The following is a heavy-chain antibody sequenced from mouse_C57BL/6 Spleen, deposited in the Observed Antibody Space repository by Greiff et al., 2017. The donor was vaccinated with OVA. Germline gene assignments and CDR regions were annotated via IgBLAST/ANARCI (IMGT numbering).Heavy chain of an antibody. CDR2: IDPETGGT. CDR3: TSLAMVTTGCAY. Sequence: QVQLQQSGAELVRPGASVTLSCKASGYTFTDYEMHWVKQTPVHGLEWIGAIDPETGGTAYNQKFKGKAILTADKSSSTAYMELRSLTSEDSAVYYCTSLAMVTTGCAYWGQGTLVTVSA. CDR1: GYTFTDYE. D-gene: IGHD2-2*01. J-gene: IGHJ3*01. V-gene: IGHV1-15*01.